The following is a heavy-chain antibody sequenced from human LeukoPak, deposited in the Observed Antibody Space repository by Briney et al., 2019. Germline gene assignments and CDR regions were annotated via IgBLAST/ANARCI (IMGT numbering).Heavy chain of an antibody. CDR2: IHTSGST. D-gene: IGHD2-15*01. V-gene: IGHV4-61*02. J-gene: IGHJ4*02. CDR3: AGEGCSGGSCYHDY. Sequence: SQTLSLTCSVSGGSISSGSNYWSWIRQPAGKGLEWIGRIHTSGSTNYNLSLKSRVTISGDTSKNQFSLKLSSVTAADTAVYYCAGEGCSGGSCYHDYWGQGTLVTVSS. CDR1: GGSISSGSNY.